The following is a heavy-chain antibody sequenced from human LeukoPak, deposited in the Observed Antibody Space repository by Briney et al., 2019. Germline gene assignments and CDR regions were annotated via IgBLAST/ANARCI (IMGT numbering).Heavy chain of an antibody. Sequence: GGSLRLSCAASGFTFSSYAMHWVRQAPGKGLEWVAVISYDGSNKYYADSVKGRFTISRDNSKNTLYLQMNSLRAEDTAVYYCARESPSYYYYYGMDVWGQGTMVTVSS. CDR2: ISYDGSNK. CDR3: ARESPSYYYYYGMDV. V-gene: IGHV3-30*14. CDR1: GFTFSSYA. J-gene: IGHJ6*02.